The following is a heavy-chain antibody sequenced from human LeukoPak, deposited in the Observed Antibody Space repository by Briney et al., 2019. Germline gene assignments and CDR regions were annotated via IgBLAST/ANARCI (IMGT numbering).Heavy chain of an antibody. J-gene: IGHJ3*02. CDR3: ARHCCSAPSRRVFDI. V-gene: IGHV4-30-2*03. CDR2: ISYSGNT. CDR1: GGSISSGGYS. D-gene: IGHD2-15*01. Sequence: SQTLSLTCAVSGGSISSGGYSWSWVRQPPGKGLEWIGTISYSGNTDYNPSLRSRVTISVDTSNNRFSLRLGSVTAADTAVYHCARHCCSAPSRRVFDIWGQGTMVTVSS.